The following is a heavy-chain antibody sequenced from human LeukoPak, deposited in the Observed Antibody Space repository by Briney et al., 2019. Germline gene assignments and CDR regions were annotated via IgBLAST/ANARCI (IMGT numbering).Heavy chain of an antibody. CDR1: GFTFGSHP. J-gene: IGHJ4*02. D-gene: IGHD6-19*01. V-gene: IGHV3-30*02. CDR2: FRTVGSSI. CDR3: AKVLHNGWGPFDY. Sequence: PGGSLRLSCTTSGFTFGSHPMHWVRQSPGKGLEGVAFFRTVGSSILYADSVKGLFTLSRHTSKTTLSLQMKSLRVEDTAVYYCAKVLHNGWGPFDYWGQGTLVTVSS.